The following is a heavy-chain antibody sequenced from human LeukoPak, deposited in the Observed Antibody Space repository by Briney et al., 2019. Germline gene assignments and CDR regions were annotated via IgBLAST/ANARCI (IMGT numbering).Heavy chain of an antibody. CDR2: ISYDGSNK. CDR1: GFTFSSYA. J-gene: IGHJ3*02. V-gene: IGHV3-30-3*01. CDR3: ARGVTIFGVATFDAFDI. D-gene: IGHD3-3*01. Sequence: GGSLRLSCAASGFTFSSYAMHWVRQAPGKGLEWVAVISYDGSNKYYADSVKGRFTISRDNSKNTLYLQMNSLRAEDTAVYYCARGVTIFGVATFDAFDIWGQGTMVTVSS.